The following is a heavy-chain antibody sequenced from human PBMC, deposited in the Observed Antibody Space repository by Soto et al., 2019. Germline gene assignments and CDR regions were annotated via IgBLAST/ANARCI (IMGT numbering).Heavy chain of an antibody. V-gene: IGHV3-30*18. CDR1: GFTLSSYG. CDR2: ISYDGSNK. J-gene: IGHJ4*02. Sequence: GGSLRLSCAASGFTLSSYGMHWVRQAPGKGLEWVAVISYDGSNKYYADSVKGRFTISRDNSKNTLYLQMNSLRVEDTAVYYCANSGSSSWYYYWGQGTLVTVSS. CDR3: ANSGSSSWYYY. D-gene: IGHD6-13*01.